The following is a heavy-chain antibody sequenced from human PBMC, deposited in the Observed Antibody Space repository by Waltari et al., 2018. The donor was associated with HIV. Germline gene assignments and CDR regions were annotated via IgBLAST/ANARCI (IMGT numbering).Heavy chain of an antibody. Sequence: QVQLQESGPGLVKPSETLSLTCPVSGGSISSYYWSWIRQPAGKGLEWIGRIYTSGSTNYNPSLKSRVTMSVDTSKNQFSLKLSSVTAADTAVYYCARGGWFGETNWYFDLWGRGTLVTVSS. D-gene: IGHD3-10*01. V-gene: IGHV4-4*07. CDR2: IYTSGST. CDR3: ARGGWFGETNWYFDL. CDR1: GGSISSYY. J-gene: IGHJ2*01.